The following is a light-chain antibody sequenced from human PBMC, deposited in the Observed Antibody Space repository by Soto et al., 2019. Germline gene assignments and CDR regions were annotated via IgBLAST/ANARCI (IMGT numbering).Light chain of an antibody. J-gene: IGKJ1*01. CDR3: QQSYTTPGT. Sequence: DIQMTQSPSSLPASVGDSVTITCRASQAIDKYLNWYQHKAGQAPKLLIYGASSLHKGVPARFRGSGAGTFFTLTIISLQPEAFATYYCQQSYTTPGTFGRGTTVEIK. CDR1: QAIDKY. CDR2: GAS. V-gene: IGKV1-39*01.